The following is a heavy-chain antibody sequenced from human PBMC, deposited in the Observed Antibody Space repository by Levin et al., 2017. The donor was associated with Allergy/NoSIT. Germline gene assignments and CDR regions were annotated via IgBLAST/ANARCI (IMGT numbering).Heavy chain of an antibody. Sequence: RGESLKISCKASGYTFTSYDINWVRQATGQGLEWMGWMNPNSGNTGYAQKFQGRVTMTRNTSISTAYMELSSLRSEDTAVYYCARARIVEWLRDDYWGQGTLVTVSS. J-gene: IGHJ4*02. CDR1: GYTFTSYD. V-gene: IGHV1-8*01. CDR3: ARARIVEWLRDDY. D-gene: IGHD5-12*01. CDR2: MNPNSGNT.